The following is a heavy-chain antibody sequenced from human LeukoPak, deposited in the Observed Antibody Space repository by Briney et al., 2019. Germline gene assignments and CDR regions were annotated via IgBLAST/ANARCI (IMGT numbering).Heavy chain of an antibody. Sequence: SETLSLTCTVSGGSISSSSYYWGWIRQPPGKGLEWIGSIYYSGSTYYNPSLKSRVTISVDTSKNQFSLKLSSVTAADTAVYFCARGLDANDWSDTFDIWGQGTMVTVSS. V-gene: IGHV4-39*07. CDR2: IYYSGST. J-gene: IGHJ3*02. D-gene: IGHD3/OR15-3a*01. CDR3: ARGLDANDWSDTFDI. CDR1: GGSISSSSYY.